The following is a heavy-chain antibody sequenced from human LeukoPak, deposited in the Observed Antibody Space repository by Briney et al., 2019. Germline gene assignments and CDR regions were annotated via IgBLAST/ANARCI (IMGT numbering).Heavy chain of an antibody. CDR3: ARSYDSSGYYPQGAFDI. Sequence: PSETLSLTCTVSGGSISSYYWSWIRQPPGKRLERIGYIYYSGTTNYNPPLKSRLTISVDTSKNQFSLKLSSVTAADTAVYYCARSYDSSGYYPQGAFDIWGQGTMVTVSS. CDR2: IYYSGTT. D-gene: IGHD3-22*01. CDR1: GGSISSYY. V-gene: IGHV4-59*01. J-gene: IGHJ3*02.